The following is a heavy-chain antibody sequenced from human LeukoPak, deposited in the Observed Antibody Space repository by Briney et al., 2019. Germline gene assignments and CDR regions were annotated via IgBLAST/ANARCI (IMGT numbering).Heavy chain of an antibody. CDR3: AREGIAAAAPFDY. CDR2: LYTSGST. CDR1: GGPISSYY. V-gene: IGHV4-4*07. J-gene: IGHJ4*02. D-gene: IGHD6-13*01. Sequence: SKTLSLTCTVSGGPISSYYWSWIPQPAGKGLEWIGRLYTSGSTNYNPSLKSRVTMSVDTSKNQFSLKLSSVTAADTAVYYCAREGIAAAAPFDYWGQGTLVTVSS.